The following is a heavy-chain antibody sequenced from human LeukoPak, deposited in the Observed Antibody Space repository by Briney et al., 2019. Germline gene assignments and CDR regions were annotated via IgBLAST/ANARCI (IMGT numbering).Heavy chain of an antibody. J-gene: IGHJ2*01. CDR2: IYYSGST. Sequence: SETLSLTCTVSGGSISNYYWSWIRQPPGKELEWIGYIYYSGSTNYNPSLKSRVTISVDTSKNQFSLKLSSVTAADTAVYYCARENAGETNWYFDLWGRGTLVTVSS. CDR1: GGSISNYY. CDR3: ARENAGETNWYFDL. V-gene: IGHV4-59*01. D-gene: IGHD7-27*01.